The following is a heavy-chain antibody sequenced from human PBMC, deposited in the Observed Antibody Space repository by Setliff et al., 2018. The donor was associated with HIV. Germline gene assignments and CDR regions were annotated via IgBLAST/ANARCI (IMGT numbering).Heavy chain of an antibody. V-gene: IGHV1-3*01. CDR2: INAGNGHT. Sequence: ASVKVSCKASGYTFTNYAMHWVRQAPGQRLEWMGWINAGNGHTKYSQKFQGRVTITRDTSASTAYMELRSLRSDDTAVYYCARVVRDDFYWFFDLWGRGTLVTVSS. CDR3: ARVVRDDFYWFFDL. J-gene: IGHJ2*01. CDR1: GYTFTNYA. D-gene: IGHD3-16*01.